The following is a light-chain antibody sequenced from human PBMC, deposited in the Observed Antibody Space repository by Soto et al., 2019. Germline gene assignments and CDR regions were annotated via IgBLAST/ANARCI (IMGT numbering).Light chain of an antibody. CDR1: QGISNY. CDR3: QNYMSVPFT. J-gene: IGKJ4*01. Sequence: DIPMTQSPSSLSASVGDRVTLTCRASQGISNYLAWFQQRPGKVPKLLIYAASTLQSGVPSRFSGSGSGTDFALTISSLQPEDVATYYCQNYMSVPFTFGGGTKVQIK. CDR2: AAS. V-gene: IGKV1-27*01.